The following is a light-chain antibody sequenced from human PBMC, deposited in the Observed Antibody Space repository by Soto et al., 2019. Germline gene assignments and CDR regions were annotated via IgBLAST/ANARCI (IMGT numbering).Light chain of an antibody. CDR1: QSISSS. Sequence: EIVMTQSPATLSVSPGERATLSCRASQSISSSLAWYQQKPGQAPRLLIYGASTRANGIPARFSGSGSGTEFTLTISSLQSEDFAVYYCHQYNNGPTYTFGQGTKLEIK. CDR3: HQYNNGPTYT. V-gene: IGKV3-15*01. J-gene: IGKJ2*01. CDR2: GAS.